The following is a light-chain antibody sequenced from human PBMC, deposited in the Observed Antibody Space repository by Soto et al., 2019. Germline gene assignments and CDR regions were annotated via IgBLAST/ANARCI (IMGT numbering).Light chain of an antibody. J-gene: IGLJ3*02. V-gene: IGLV2-8*01. CDR3: SSYAGGNNWV. Sequence: QTVVTQPPSASGSPGQSLTISCTGTSSDVGAHNYVSWYQQNPDKAPKLMLYDVNKRPSGVPDRFSGSKSGNTASLTVSGLQAEDEADYYCSSYAGGNNWVFGGGTKLTVL. CDR2: DVN. CDR1: SSDVGAHNY.